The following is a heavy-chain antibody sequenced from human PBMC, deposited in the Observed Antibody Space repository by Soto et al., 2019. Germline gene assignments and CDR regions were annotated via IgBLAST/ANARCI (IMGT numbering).Heavy chain of an antibody. CDR2: IYYTGHT. CDR3: ARTFDTITYYFDY. J-gene: IGHJ4*02. CDR1: GGSLSISDYY. Sequence: LSLTCTLSGGSLSISDYYWGWIRQPPEKGLEWIGSIYYTGHTYFNVSLQSRVTISIDTSKNQFSLTLRSMTAADTAVYYCARTFDTITYYFDYWGQGTLVTVSS. D-gene: IGHD3-9*01. V-gene: IGHV4-39*01.